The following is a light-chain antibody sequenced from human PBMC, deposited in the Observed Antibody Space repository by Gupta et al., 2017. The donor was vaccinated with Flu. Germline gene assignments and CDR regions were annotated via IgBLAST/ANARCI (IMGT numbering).Light chain of an antibody. Sequence: PSSLSASVGDRVTITCRASQSISSYLNWYQQKPGKAPKLLIYAASSLQSGVPSRFSGSGSGTDFTLTISSLQPEDFATYYCQQSYSNPPTFGQGTKVEIK. J-gene: IGKJ1*01. CDR1: QSISSY. V-gene: IGKV1-39*01. CDR3: QQSYSNPPT. CDR2: AAS.